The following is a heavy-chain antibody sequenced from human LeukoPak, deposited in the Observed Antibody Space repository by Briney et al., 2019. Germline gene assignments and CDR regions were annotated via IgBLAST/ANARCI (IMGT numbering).Heavy chain of an antibody. CDR3: ARVGPNCSGGSCYYYYYGMDV. CDR2: ISSSSSYI. Sequence: PGGSLRLSCAASGFTFSSYSMNWVRQAPGKGLEWVSSISSSSSYIYYADSVKGRFTISRDNAKNSLYLQMNSLRAEDTAVYYCARVGPNCSGGSCYYYYYGMDVWGQGTTVTVSS. D-gene: IGHD2-15*01. CDR1: GFTFSSYS. V-gene: IGHV3-21*01. J-gene: IGHJ6*02.